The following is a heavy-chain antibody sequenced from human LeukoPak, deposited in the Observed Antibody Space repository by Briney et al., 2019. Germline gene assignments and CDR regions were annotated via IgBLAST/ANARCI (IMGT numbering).Heavy chain of an antibody. J-gene: IGHJ4*02. V-gene: IGHV4-30-4*08. Sequence: SETLSLTCTVSGGSISSGDYYWSWIRQPPGKGLEWIGYIYYSGSTYYNPSLKSRVTISVDTSKNQFSLKLSSVTAVDTAVYYCAGHIAVASYFDYWGQGTLVTVSS. CDR1: GGSISSGDYY. CDR2: IYYSGST. CDR3: AGHIAVASYFDY. D-gene: IGHD6-19*01.